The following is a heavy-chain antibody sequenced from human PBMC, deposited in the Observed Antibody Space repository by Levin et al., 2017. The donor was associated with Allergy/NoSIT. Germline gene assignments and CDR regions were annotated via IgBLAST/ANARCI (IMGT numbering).Heavy chain of an antibody. Sequence: SCAASGFAFSDCMSWIRQAPGKGPECVSYIIISRNYTNYADSVKGRFSISRDTAKNLLYLQMNSLRDEDTAIYYCASSLAGAGGPLQHWGQGTQVTVSS. CDR1: GFAFSDC. CDR3: ASSLAGAGGPLQH. D-gene: IGHD6-13*01. V-gene: IGHV3-11*03. CDR2: IIISRNYT. J-gene: IGHJ1*01.